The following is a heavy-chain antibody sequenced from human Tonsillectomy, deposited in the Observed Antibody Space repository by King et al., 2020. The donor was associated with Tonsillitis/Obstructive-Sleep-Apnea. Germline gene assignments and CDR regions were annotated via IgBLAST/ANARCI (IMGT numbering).Heavy chain of an antibody. D-gene: IGHD3-22*01. Sequence: QLVQSGAEVKKPGESLKISCRASGYTFTNYWIGWVRQMPGEGLEWMGSIYPGDSDTRYSPSFQGQVTISADKSFSTAYVQWSSLKASDTAMYYCARRGRGSDGSRYYYLREMDFWGQGTLVTVSS. CDR3: ARRGRGSDGSRYYYLREMDF. V-gene: IGHV5-51*03. CDR1: GYTFTNYW. CDR2: IYPGDSDT. J-gene: IGHJ4*02.